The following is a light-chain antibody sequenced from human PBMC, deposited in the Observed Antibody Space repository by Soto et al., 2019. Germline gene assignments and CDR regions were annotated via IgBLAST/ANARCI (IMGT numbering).Light chain of an antibody. J-gene: IGKJ1*01. CDR2: GAS. CDR1: QSVCSN. Sequence: ETVMTQSPATLSVSPGERATLSCRASQSVCSNLAWYQQKPGQAPRLLIYGASTRATGIPARFSGSGSGTEFTLTISSLQSEDFAVYYCQQYKNWPRTFGQGTKVEIK. V-gene: IGKV3-15*01. CDR3: QQYKNWPRT.